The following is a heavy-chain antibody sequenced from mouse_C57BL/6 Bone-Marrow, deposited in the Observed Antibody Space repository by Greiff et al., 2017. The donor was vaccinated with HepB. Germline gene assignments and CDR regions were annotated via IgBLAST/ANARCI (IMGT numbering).Heavy chain of an antibody. CDR2: INPYNGGT. V-gene: IGHV1-19*01. Sequence: EVQLQQSGPVLVKPGASVKMSCKASGYTFTDYYMNWVKQSHGKSLEWIGVINPYNGGTSYNQKFKGKATLTVDKSSSTAYMELNSLTSEDSAVYYCARWYDYDELYYYAMDYWGQGTSVTVSS. CDR3: ARWYDYDELYYYAMDY. D-gene: IGHD2-4*01. J-gene: IGHJ4*01. CDR1: GYTFTDYY.